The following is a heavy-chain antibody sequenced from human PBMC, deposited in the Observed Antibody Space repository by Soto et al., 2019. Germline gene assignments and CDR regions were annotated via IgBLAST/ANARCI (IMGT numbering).Heavy chain of an antibody. V-gene: IGHV1-18*01. Sequence: QVQLVQSGAEVKKPGASVKVSCKASGYTFTSYGITWVRQAPGQGLEWMGWISAYNGNTNYAQKLQGRVTMTTDTSTSTAYMELRSLRSDDTAFYYCARHQSPWYAEYRWFDPWGQGTLVTVSS. CDR1: GYTFTSYG. CDR3: ARHQSPWYAEYRWFDP. D-gene: IGHD6-13*01. J-gene: IGHJ5*02. CDR2: ISAYNGNT.